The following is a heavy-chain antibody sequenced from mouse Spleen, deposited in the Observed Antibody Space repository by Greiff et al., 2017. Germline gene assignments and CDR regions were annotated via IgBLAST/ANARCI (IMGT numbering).Heavy chain of an antibody. V-gene: IGHV1-55*01. CDR2: IYPGSGST. D-gene: IGHD2-4*01. J-gene: IGHJ1*01. CDR1: GYTFTSYW. CDR3: AREGSTMITTGCFDV. Sequence: QVQLQQPGAELVKPGASVKMSCKASGYTFTSYWITWVKQRPGQGLEWIGDIYPGSGSTNYNEKFKSKATLTVDTSSSTAYMQLSSLTSEDSAVYYCAREGSTMITTGCFDVWGAGTTVTVSS.